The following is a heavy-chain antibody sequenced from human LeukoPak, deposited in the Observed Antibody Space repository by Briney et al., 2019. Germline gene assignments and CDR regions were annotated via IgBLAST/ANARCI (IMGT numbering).Heavy chain of an antibody. CDR3: ARPWVPGIDAFDI. V-gene: IGHV1-46*01. Sequence: ASAKVSCKASGYTFSSYYMHWVRQAPGQGLEWMGIINPNSGSTSYAQKFQGRVTMTRDMSTSTVYMELSSLRSEDTAVYYCARPWVPGIDAFDIWGQGTMVTVSS. D-gene: IGHD3-10*01. CDR1: GYTFSSYY. J-gene: IGHJ3*02. CDR2: INPNSGST.